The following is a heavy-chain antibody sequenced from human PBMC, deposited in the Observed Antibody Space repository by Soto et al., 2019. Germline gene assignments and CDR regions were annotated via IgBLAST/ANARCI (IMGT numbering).Heavy chain of an antibody. CDR1: GYTFTSYG. CDR2: ISAYNGNT. D-gene: IGHD1-26*01. CDR3: ARGTHPYSGSHEFDY. J-gene: IGHJ4*02. Sequence: GASVKVSCKASGYTFTSYGISWVLQAPGQGLEWMGWISAYNGNTNYAQKLQGRVTMTTDTSTSTAYMELRSLRAEDTALYYCARGTHPYSGSHEFDYWGRGTLVTVSS. V-gene: IGHV1-18*04.